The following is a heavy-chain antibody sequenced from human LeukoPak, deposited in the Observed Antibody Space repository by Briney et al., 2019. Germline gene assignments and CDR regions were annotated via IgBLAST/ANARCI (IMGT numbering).Heavy chain of an antibody. CDR3: AKLRLGDYRFTYFDY. D-gene: IGHD4-17*01. CDR2: ISGSGGST. Sequence: GGSLRLSCAASGFTVSSNYMSWVRQAPGKGLEWVSAISGSGGSTYYADSVKGRFTISRDNSKNTLYLQMNSLRAEDTAVYYCAKLRLGDYRFTYFDYWGQGTLVTVSS. CDR1: GFTVSSNY. J-gene: IGHJ4*02. V-gene: IGHV3-23*01.